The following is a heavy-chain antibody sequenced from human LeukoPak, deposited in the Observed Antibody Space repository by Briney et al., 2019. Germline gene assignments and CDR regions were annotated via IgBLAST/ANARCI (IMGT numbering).Heavy chain of an antibody. J-gene: IGHJ3*02. D-gene: IGHD1-26*01. Sequence: GGSLRLSCAASGFTFSSYWMHWVRQAPGKGLVWVSRINSDGSSTSYADSVKGRFTISRDNAKNTLYLQMNSLRAEDTAVYYCARVGGGSPYAFDIWGQGTMVTVSS. CDR3: ARVGGGSPYAFDI. V-gene: IGHV3-74*01. CDR2: INSDGSST. CDR1: GFTFSSYW.